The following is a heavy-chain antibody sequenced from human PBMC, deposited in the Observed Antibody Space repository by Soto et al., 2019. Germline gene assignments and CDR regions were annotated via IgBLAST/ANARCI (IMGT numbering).Heavy chain of an antibody. D-gene: IGHD3-22*01. CDR1: GNSISTTNW. CDR2: IYHSGST. J-gene: IGHJ4*02. CDR3: ARDVGYHYDGSPSGQFDF. V-gene: IGHV4-4*02. Sequence: QVELQESGPGLVKPSGILSLTCVVSGNSISTTNWWSWVRQSPGKGLEWIGEIYHSGSTNYNPSLKSRVTISVDKSKNQFSLKLSSVTAADTAVYYCARDVGYHYDGSPSGQFDFWGQGTLVTVSS.